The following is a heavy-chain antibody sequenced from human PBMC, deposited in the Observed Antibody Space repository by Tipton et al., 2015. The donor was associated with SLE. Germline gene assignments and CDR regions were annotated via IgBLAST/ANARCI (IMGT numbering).Heavy chain of an antibody. D-gene: IGHD1-26*01. J-gene: IGHJ1*01. CDR1: GGSISSYY. CDR3: ARDPGGATAEYCQH. CDR2: IYYSGST. Sequence: LRLSCTVSGGSISSYYWSWIRPPPGKGLEWIGYIYYSGSTNYNPPLKSRVTISVDTSQNQFSLQLSPVTAADTAVYYCARDPGGATAEYCQHWGQGTLVTVSS. V-gene: IGHV4-59*12.